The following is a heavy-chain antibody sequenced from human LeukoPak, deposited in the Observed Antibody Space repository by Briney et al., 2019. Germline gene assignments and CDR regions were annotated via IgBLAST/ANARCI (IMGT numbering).Heavy chain of an antibody. D-gene: IGHD2-15*01. CDR3: AKITHCSGGTCYRSNSGFDY. CDR2: ISYDGSNK. V-gene: IGHV3-30*18. Sequence: GRSLRLSCAASGFTFSSYGMHWVRQAPGKGLEWVAVISYDGSNKYYADSVKGRFTISRDNSKNTLYLQMNSLRAEDTAVYYCAKITHCSGGTCYRSNSGFDYWGQGTLVTVSS. J-gene: IGHJ4*02. CDR1: GFTFSSYG.